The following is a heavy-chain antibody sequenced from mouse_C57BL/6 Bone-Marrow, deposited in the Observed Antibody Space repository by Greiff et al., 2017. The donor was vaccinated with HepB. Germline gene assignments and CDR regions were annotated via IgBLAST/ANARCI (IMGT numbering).Heavy chain of an antibody. CDR3: ARDELLAMDY. CDR1: GYSITSGYY. V-gene: IGHV3-6*01. D-gene: IGHD2-1*01. Sequence: QLQQSGPGLVKPSQSLSLTCSVTGYSITSGYYWNWIRQFPGNKLEWMGYISYDGSNNYNPSLKNRISITRDTSKNQFFLKLNSVTTEDTATYYCARDELLAMDYWGQGTSVTVSS. J-gene: IGHJ4*01. CDR2: ISYDGSN.